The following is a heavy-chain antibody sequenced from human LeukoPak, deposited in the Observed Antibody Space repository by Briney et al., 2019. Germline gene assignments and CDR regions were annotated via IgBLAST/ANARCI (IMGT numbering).Heavy chain of an antibody. CDR1: GSTFSSFA. V-gene: IGHV3-23*01. J-gene: IGHJ4*02. Sequence: GGSLRLSCAASGSTFSSFAMSWVRQAPGKGLEWVSSISAGSRGTYYADSVKGRFTVSRDNSKNTLYLQVDSLRAEDTAVYYCAKDVPSKCRDRQEGFFDYWGQGTLVTVSS. D-gene: IGHD2-2*01. CDR3: AKDVPSKCRDRQEGFFDY. CDR2: ISAGSRGT.